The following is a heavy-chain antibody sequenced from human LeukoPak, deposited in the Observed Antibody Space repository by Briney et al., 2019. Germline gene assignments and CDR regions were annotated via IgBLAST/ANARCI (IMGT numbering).Heavy chain of an antibody. V-gene: IGHV4-59*11. D-gene: IGHD3-22*01. J-gene: IGHJ4*02. CDR1: GDSISGHY. CDR3: ARKRHDSSGYHFDY. Sequence: SETLSLTCTVSGDSISGHYWSWFRQPPGKELEWIGYIYYSGTTDYNPSLKSRVTISLDTSRTQFSLKLDSVTAADTAVYYCARKRHDSSGYHFDYWGQGIQVTVSS. CDR2: IYYSGTT.